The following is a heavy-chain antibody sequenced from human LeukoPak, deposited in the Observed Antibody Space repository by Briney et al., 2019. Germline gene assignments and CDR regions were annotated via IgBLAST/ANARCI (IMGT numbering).Heavy chain of an antibody. CDR1: GGTFSSYA. J-gene: IGHJ4*02. CDR3: ARYPYDSSGYPAHYFDY. V-gene: IGHV1-69*13. Sequence: SVKVSCKASGGTFSSYAISWVRQAPGQGLEWMGGIIPIFGTANYAQKFQGRVTITADESTSTAYMELSSLRSEDTAVYYCARYPYDSSGYPAHYFDYWGQETLVTVSS. D-gene: IGHD3-22*01. CDR2: IIPIFGTA.